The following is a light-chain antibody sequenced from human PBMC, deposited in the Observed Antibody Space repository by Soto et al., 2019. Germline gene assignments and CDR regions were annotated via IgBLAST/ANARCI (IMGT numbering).Light chain of an antibody. CDR1: GSDVGDSSH. Sequence: QSALTQPRSVSGSPGQSVTISCTATGSDVGDSSHVSWYQLHPGKAPKLMIYEVNNRPSGVPDRFSGSKSGSTASLTISGLQAEDEAEYYCCSYAGSNTLIFGGGTKLTVL. CDR3: CSYAGSNTLI. V-gene: IGLV2-11*01. J-gene: IGLJ2*01. CDR2: EVN.